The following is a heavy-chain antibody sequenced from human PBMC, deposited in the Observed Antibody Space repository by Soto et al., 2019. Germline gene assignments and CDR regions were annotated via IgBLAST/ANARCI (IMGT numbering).Heavy chain of an antibody. J-gene: IGHJ5*02. V-gene: IGHV2-26*01. Sequence: VLVKPTETLTLRCTVSGLSITDSEMGVSWIRQPPGQPLEWLAHIDSSGEKSYRTFLKSRLAISKDTSKSQIVPTMTNMDPADTATYYCARRHLAVAVSPWFDPWGQGIPVTVSS. D-gene: IGHD6-19*01. CDR2: IDSSGEK. CDR1: GLSITDSEMG. CDR3: ARRHLAVAVSPWFDP.